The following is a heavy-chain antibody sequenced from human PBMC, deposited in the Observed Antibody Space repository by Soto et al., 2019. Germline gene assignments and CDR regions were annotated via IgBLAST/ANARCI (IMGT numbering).Heavy chain of an antibody. CDR2: ISYDGSNK. CDR3: ARGMIVVVKTTHYYGMDV. J-gene: IGHJ6*02. D-gene: IGHD3-22*01. CDR1: GFTFSSYA. V-gene: IGHV3-30-3*01. Sequence: QVQLVESGGGVVQPGRSLRLSCAASGFTFSSYAMHWVRQAPGKGLEWVAVISYDGSNKYYADSVKGRFTISRDNSKKTLYLQMNSLRAEDTAVYYCARGMIVVVKTTHYYGMDVWGQGTTVTVSS.